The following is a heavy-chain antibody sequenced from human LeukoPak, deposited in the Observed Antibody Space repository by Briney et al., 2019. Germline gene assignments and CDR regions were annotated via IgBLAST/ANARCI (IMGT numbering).Heavy chain of an antibody. V-gene: IGHV1-8*01. Sequence: AASVKVSCKASGYTFTGYDINWVRQATGQGLEWMGWMNPNSGNTGYAQKFQGRVTMTRNTSISTAYMELSSLRSEDTAVYYCARVIYDFWSGYYPYGMDVWGQGTTVTVSS. CDR3: ARVIYDFWSGYYPYGMDV. CDR1: GYTFTGYD. CDR2: MNPNSGNT. D-gene: IGHD3-3*01. J-gene: IGHJ6*02.